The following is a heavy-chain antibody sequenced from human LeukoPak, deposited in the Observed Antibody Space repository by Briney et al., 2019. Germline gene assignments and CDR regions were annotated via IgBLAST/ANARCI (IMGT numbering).Heavy chain of an antibody. CDR2: ISGSGDNT. D-gene: IGHD3-22*01. V-gene: IGHV3-23*01. CDR1: GFTFSSYA. J-gene: IGHJ4*02. CDR3: AKGSYYDSSGSFHFDY. Sequence: GGSLRLSCAASGFTFSSYALSWVRQAPGKGLEWVSGISGSGDNTYYADSVKGRFTISRDNSKNTLYVQVNSLGTEDTAAYYCAKGSYYDSSGSFHFDYWGQGTLVTVSS.